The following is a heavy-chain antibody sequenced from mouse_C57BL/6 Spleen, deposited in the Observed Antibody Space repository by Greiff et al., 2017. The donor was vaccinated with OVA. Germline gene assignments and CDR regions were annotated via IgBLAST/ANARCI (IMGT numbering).Heavy chain of an antibody. D-gene: IGHD2-2*01. CDR3: ARWLRRGYYFDY. J-gene: IGHJ2*01. CDR1: GYTFTSYW. Sequence: QVQLQQPGAELVRPGSSVKLSCKASGYTFTSYWMHWVKQRPIQGLEWIGNIDPSDSETHYNQKFKDKATLTVDKSSSTAYMQLSSLTSEDSAVYYCARWLRRGYYFDYWGQGTTLTVSS. V-gene: IGHV1-52*01. CDR2: IDPSDSET.